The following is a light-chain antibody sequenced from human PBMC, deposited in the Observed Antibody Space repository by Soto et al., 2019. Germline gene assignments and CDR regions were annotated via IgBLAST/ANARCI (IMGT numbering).Light chain of an antibody. J-gene: IGKJ1*01. CDR3: QQYGSSLPWT. V-gene: IGKV3-20*01. CDR2: GAS. Sequence: EIGMTQSPATLSVSPGERATLSCRASQSVSSNLAWYQQKPGQAPRLLIYGASTRATGIPDRFSGSGFGTDFTLTISRVETEDFAVSYCQQYGSSLPWTFGQGTKVDIK. CDR1: QSVSSN.